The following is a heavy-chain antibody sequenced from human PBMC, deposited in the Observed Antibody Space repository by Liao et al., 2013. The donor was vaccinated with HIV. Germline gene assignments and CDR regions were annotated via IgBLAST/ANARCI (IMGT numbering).Heavy chain of an antibody. J-gene: IGHJ3*02. Sequence: QVQLQESGPGLVKPSQTLSLTCTVSGDSISSGSYFWSWIRQPAGKGLQWIGRIYTSGSTNYNPSLKSRVTISVDTSKNQFSLKLNSVTAADTAVYYCARCRGYADAFDIWGQGTMVTVSS. CDR1: GDSISSGSYF. V-gene: IGHV4-61*02. CDR3: ARCRGYADAFDI. D-gene: IGHD5-12*01. CDR2: IYTSGST.